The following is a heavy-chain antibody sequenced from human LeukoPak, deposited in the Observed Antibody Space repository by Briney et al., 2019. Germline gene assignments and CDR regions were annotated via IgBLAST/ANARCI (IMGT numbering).Heavy chain of an antibody. CDR3: ARDGGYSSGWFSGKYYYYGMDV. CDR2: IHPGSGDT. D-gene: IGHD6-19*01. V-gene: IGHV1-2*06. CDR1: GYTFTGYY. Sequence: ASVKVSCKASGYTFTGYYMHWVRQAPGQGLEWMGRIHPGSGDTNFAQKFQGRVTMTRDTSISTAYMELSRLRSDDTAVYYCARDGGYSSGWFSGKYYYYGMDVWGQGTTVTVSS. J-gene: IGHJ6*02.